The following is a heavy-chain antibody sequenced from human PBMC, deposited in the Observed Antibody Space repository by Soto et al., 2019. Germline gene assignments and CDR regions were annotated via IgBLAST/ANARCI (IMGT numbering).Heavy chain of an antibody. V-gene: IGHV4-39*01. D-gene: IGHD1-7*01. CDR2: IYYSGST. CDR1: GFSISSISYY. Sequence: SETMSLTCTVSGFSISSISYYWGWIRQPPGKGLEWIGSIYYSGSTYYNPSLKSRVTISVDTSKNQFSLKLSSVTAADTAVYYCERQSKLELVDWFDPWGQGTLVTVSS. J-gene: IGHJ5*02. CDR3: ERQSKLELVDWFDP.